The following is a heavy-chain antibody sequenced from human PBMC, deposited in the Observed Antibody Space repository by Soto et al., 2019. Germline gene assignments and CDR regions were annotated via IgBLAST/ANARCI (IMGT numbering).Heavy chain of an antibody. J-gene: IGHJ4*02. V-gene: IGHV3-23*01. CDR3: AKAQEASGLPNSYLDY. Sequence: GGSLRNSFQLSWFSFCRYSLSWVRRAPGRGLEWVSVVTGGGETTYYADSVKGRFTISRDNSKKTLFLEMRSLTGEDTAVYFCAKAQEASGLPNSYLDYWGPGTLVTVSS. CDR2: VTGGGETT. CDR1: WFSFCRYS. D-gene: IGHD1-26*01.